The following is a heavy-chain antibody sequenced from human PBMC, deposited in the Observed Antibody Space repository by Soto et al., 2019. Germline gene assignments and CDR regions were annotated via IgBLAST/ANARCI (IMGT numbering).Heavy chain of an antibody. CDR3: ARAESYYAEYFQH. CDR1: GFTFSNYW. V-gene: IGHV3-11*01. CDR2: ISSSGSTI. Sequence: GGSLRLSCAASGFTFSNYWMSWVRQAPGKGLEWVSYISSSGSTIYYADSVKGRFTISRDNAKNSLYLQMNSLRAEDTAVYYCARAESYYAEYFQHWGQGTLVTVSS. D-gene: IGHD1-26*01. J-gene: IGHJ1*01.